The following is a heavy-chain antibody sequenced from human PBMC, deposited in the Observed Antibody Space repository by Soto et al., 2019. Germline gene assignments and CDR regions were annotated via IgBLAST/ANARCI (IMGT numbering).Heavy chain of an antibody. CDR3: ARGQFDDSSGGFDY. CDR2: IWYDGSNK. D-gene: IGHD3-22*01. CDR1: GFTFSSYG. V-gene: IGHV3-33*01. Sequence: QVQLVESGGGVVQPGRSLRLSCAASGFTFSSYGMHWVRQAPGKGLEWVAVIWYDGSNKYYADSVKGRFNISRDNSNNTLYLQMNSLRAEDTAVYYCARGQFDDSSGGFDYWGQGTLVTVSS. J-gene: IGHJ4*02.